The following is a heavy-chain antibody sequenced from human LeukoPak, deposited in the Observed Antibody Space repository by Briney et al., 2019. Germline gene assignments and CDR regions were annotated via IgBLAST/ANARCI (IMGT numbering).Heavy chain of an antibody. J-gene: IGHJ4*02. Sequence: GGSLRLSCAASGFTFGTRWMHWVRQAPGKGPVWVSCINNDGTTTNYADSVKGRFTISRDNAKSTLYLQMNSLRAEDTAVYYCLSCISPNCYEFWGQGVPVTVSS. CDR1: GFTFGTRW. V-gene: IGHV3-74*01. CDR3: LSCISPNCYEF. CDR2: INNDGTTT. D-gene: IGHD2-2*01.